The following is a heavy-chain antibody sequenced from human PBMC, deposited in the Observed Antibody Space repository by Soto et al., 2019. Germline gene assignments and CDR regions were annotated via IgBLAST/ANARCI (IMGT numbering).Heavy chain of an antibody. V-gene: IGHV5-10-1*01. CDR3: AAGLYCSGGICYYYYGMDV. Sequence: PGESLKISCKGSGYSFTSYWISWVRQMPGKGLEWMGRIDPSDSYTNYSPSFQGHVTISADKSISTAYLQWSSLKASDTAMYYCAAGLYCSGGICYYYYGMDVWGQGTTVTVSS. J-gene: IGHJ6*02. CDR2: IDPSDSYT. D-gene: IGHD2-15*01. CDR1: GYSFTSYW.